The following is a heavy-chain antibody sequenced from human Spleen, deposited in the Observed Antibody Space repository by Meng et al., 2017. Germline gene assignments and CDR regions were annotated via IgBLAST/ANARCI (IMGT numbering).Heavy chain of an antibody. D-gene: IGHD2-8*01. CDR2: INPSDSDT. J-gene: IGHJ4*02. Sequence: KVSCKASGYTFVNFRIAWVRQMAGKGLEWMGIINPSDSDTRYNPSLQGQVTISVDKSISTAYLQWSSLEASDTAFYYCARHNVANTIGYFDYWGQGILVTVSS. V-gene: IGHV5-51*01. CDR3: ARHNVANTIGYFDY. CDR1: GYTFVNFR.